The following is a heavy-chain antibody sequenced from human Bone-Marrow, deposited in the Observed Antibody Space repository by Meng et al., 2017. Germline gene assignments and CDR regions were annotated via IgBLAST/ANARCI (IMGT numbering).Heavy chain of an antibody. D-gene: IGHD3-3*01. CDR3: VGGPYDFWSGP. CDR2: MNPNNGNT. CDR1: GYTFTSYD. V-gene: IGHV1-8*01. Sequence: QVQLVQSGAEVKKPGASVKFSCKASGYTFTSYDINWVRQATGQGLEWMGWMNPNNGNTGHAQKFQGRVTMTRDTSISTAYMELSSLRSEDTAVYYCVGGPYDFWSGPWGQGTLVTVSS. J-gene: IGHJ5*02.